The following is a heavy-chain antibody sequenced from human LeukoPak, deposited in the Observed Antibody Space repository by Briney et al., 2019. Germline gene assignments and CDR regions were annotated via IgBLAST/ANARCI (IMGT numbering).Heavy chain of an antibody. CDR1: GGSINSGDYY. CDR3: ARDSAQPKRIYQLSSGGWFDP. J-gene: IGHJ5*02. D-gene: IGHD2-2*01. Sequence: SETLSLTCTVSGGSINSGDYYWSWIRQPPGKGLEWIGSIYYSGSTYYNPSLKSRVSISVDTSKNQFSLKLSSLTAADTAVYYCARDSAQPKRIYQLSSGGWFDPWGQGSLVTVSS. CDR2: IYYSGST. V-gene: IGHV4-30-4*01.